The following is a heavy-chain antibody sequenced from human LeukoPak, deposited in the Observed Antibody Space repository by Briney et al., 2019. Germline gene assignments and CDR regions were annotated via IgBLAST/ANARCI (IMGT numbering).Heavy chain of an antibody. V-gene: IGHV3-7*01. D-gene: IGHD3-10*01. CDR2: IKQDGSEK. CDR1: GFTFTNHW. CDR3: VRNGGSFDY. Sequence: PGGSLRLSCAASGFTFTNHWVSWVRQAPGKGLEWVANIKQDGSEKYYVDSAKGRFTIARDNAKNSLNLQMNSLRAEDTAVYYCVRNGGSFDYWGQGTLVTVSS. J-gene: IGHJ4*02.